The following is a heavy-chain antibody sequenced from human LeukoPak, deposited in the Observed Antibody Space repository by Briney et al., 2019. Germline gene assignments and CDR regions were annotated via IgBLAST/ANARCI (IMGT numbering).Heavy chain of an antibody. V-gene: IGHV4-4*02. D-gene: IGHD1-26*01. J-gene: IGHJ5*02. CDR2: IYHSGST. Sequence: SETLSLTCAVSGGSISSSNWWSWVRQPPGKGLEWIGEIYHSGSTNYNPSLKSRVTISVDKSMNQFSLKVSSVTAADTAVYYCARGRMELTDDNWFDPWGQGTLVTVSS. CDR3: ARGRMELTDDNWFDP. CDR1: GGSISSSNW.